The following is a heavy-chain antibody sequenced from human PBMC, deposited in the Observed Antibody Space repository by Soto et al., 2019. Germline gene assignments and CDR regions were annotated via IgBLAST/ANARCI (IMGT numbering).Heavy chain of an antibody. V-gene: IGHV1-69*01. Sequence: QVQLVQSGAEVKKPGSSVKVSCKASGGVFRNYAINWVRQAPGQGLEWMGGIIPVFGTADYPQKFQGRVTITADESTNTAYMELTSLKTEDTAVYSCARDRWGSYAFESWGQGTLVTVAS. CDR2: IIPVFGTA. J-gene: IGHJ5*01. D-gene: IGHD1-26*01. CDR3: ARDRWGSYAFES. CDR1: GGVFRNYA.